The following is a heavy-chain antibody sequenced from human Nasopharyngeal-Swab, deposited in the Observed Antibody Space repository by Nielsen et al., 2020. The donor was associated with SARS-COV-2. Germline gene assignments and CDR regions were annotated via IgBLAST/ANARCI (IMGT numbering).Heavy chain of an antibody. V-gene: IGHV4-34*01. CDR1: GGSFNEYY. CDR2: FNYSDRT. J-gene: IGHJ4*02. D-gene: IGHD1-1*01. CDR3: ARSTWNPLDS. Sequence: SETLSLTCGVSGGSFNEYYWSWIRQSPDKGLEWIGAFNYSDRTIYNPSLKSRLTISVDTSKSQFSLELRSVTATDTAVYYCARSTWNPLDSWGPGTLVTVSS.